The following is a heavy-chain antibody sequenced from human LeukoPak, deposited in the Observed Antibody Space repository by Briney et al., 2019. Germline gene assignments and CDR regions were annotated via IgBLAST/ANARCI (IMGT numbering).Heavy chain of an antibody. V-gene: IGHV4-34*01. CDR3: ARQTGSGLFILP. Sequence: SETLSLTCAVSGVSLNGYYWSWIRQTPGKGLEWIGEINHSGRTNYNPSLKSRVTISVDTSKNQFSLKLSSVTAADTAVYYCARQTGSGLFILPGGQGTLVTVSS. CDR2: INHSGRT. CDR1: GVSLNGYY. J-gene: IGHJ4*02. D-gene: IGHD3/OR15-3a*01.